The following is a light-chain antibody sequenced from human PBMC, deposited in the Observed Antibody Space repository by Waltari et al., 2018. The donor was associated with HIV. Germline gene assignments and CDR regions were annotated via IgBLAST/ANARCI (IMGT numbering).Light chain of an antibody. CDR2: DNN. V-gene: IGLV1-51*01. CDR3: GTWDNSLRTWV. Sequence: QSVLTQPPSVSAAPGQKVTISCSGSSSNIGRNYLSWYQQLPGTAPKLLIYDNNKRPLGIPDRFSGSKSGTSATLGITGLQTGDEADYYCGTWDNSLRTWVFGGGTKLTVL. J-gene: IGLJ3*02. CDR1: SSNIGRNY.